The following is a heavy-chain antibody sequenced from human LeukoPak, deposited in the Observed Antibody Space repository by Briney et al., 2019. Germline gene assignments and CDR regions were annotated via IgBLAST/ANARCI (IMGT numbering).Heavy chain of an antibody. CDR1: GFTFSSYA. V-gene: IGHV3-23*01. D-gene: IGHD3-22*01. CDR3: AKSRDSRALFDY. CDR2: MSVGTDST. Sequence: WGSLRLSCVASGFTFSSYAMSWVRQSPGKGLEWVSMSVGTDSTYYADSVKGRLTISRDNSKNTLYLEMNSLRAEDTAVYYCAKSRDSRALFDYWGQGTLVTVSS. J-gene: IGHJ4*02.